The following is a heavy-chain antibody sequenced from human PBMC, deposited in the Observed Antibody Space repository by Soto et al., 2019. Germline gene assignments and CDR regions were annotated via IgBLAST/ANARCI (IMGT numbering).Heavy chain of an antibody. Sequence: SVTLSLTCTIHSACIHSSSYYCDWISQPPGRRLERIGNIYYSGSTYYNPFLKSRVTISVDTSRIQFSLKLSSVTAADTAVYYCARRIAMVRGARLDYWGQG. D-gene: IGHD3-10*01. CDR1: SACIHSSSYY. CDR3: ARRIAMVRGARLDY. V-gene: IGHV4-39*01. CDR2: IYYSGST. J-gene: IGHJ4*02.